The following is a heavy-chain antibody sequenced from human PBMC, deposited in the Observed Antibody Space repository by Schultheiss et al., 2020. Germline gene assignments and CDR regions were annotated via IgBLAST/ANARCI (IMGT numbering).Heavy chain of an antibody. J-gene: IGHJ4*02. V-gene: IGHV4-34*01. CDR2: INHSGST. Sequence: SETLSLTCAVYGGSFSGYYWSWIRQPPGKGLEWIGEINHSGSTNYNPSLKSRVTISADTSKNQFSLKVRSVTAADTAMYYCAAWEGLYHFDYWGQGTPVTVSS. CDR1: GGSFSGYY. D-gene: IGHD1-26*01. CDR3: AAWEGLYHFDY.